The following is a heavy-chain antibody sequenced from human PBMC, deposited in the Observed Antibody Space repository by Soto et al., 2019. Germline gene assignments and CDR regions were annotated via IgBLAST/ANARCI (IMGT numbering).Heavy chain of an antibody. D-gene: IGHD4-17*01. Sequence: QVQLVQSGXXXXXPGASVKVSCKASGYTFTSYGISWVRQAPGQGLEWMGWISAYNGNTNYAQKLQGRGTMTTDTSTSTAYMELRSLRSDDTAVYYCARDLNGDPYYWGQGTLVTVSS. CDR3: ARDLNGDPYY. V-gene: IGHV1-18*01. CDR2: ISAYNGNT. CDR1: GYTFTSYG. J-gene: IGHJ4*02.